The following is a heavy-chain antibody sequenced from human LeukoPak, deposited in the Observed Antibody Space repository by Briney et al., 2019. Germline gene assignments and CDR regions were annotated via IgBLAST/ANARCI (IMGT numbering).Heavy chain of an antibody. D-gene: IGHD3-3*01. CDR1: GGSISSGNYY. J-gene: IGHJ6*03. V-gene: IGHV4-61*02. CDR2: IYTSGST. CDR3: ARGRGDFWSGYSRPRKYYYYYYYMDV. Sequence: SETLSLTCTVSGGSISSGNYYWSWIRKPAGKGLERIGRIYTSGSTNYNPSLKSRVTISVDTSKNQFPLKLSSVTAADTAVYYCARGRGDFWSGYSRPRKYYYYYYYMDVWGKGTTVTVSS.